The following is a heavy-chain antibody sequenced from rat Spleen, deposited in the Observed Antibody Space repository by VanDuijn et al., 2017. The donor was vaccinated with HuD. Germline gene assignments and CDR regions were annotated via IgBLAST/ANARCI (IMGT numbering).Heavy chain of an antibody. D-gene: IGHD4-3*01. Sequence: EVQLAETGGGLVQPGRSLKLSCVASGFTFSRYWMYWVRQAPGKGLEWISSISNDGGTTYYPDSMEGRFTISRDNAENTVYLQMNSLRSEDTATYFCAVAGYGYWGQGVVVTVSS. CDR2: ISNDGGTT. J-gene: IGHJ2*01. V-gene: IGHV5-58*01. CDR1: GFTFSRYW. CDR3: AVAGYGY.